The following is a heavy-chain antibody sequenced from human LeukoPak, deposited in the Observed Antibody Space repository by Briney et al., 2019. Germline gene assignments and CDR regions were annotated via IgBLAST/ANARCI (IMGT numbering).Heavy chain of an antibody. CDR3: ARDSYGSGSYYYYYGMDV. CDR1: GYTFTSYG. D-gene: IGHD3-10*01. J-gene: IGHJ6*02. V-gene: IGHV1-18*01. CDR2: ISAYNGNT. Sequence: ASVKVSCKASGYTFTSYGISWVRQAPGQGLEWMGWISAYNGNTNYAQKPQGRVTMTTDTSTSTAYMELRSLRSDDTAVYYCARDSYGSGSYYYYYGMDVWGQGTTVTVSS.